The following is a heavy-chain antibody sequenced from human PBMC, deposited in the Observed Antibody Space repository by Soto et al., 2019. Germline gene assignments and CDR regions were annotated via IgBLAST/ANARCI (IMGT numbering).Heavy chain of an antibody. CDR3: ARRHLAVAVSPWFDP. CDR2: IDSSGEK. CDR1: GLSITDSEMG. Sequence: QVTLKASGPVLVKPTAPLTLRCTVSGLSITDSEMGVSWIRQPPGQPLEWLAHIDSSGEKSYRTFLKSRRASSKDPSKSQIVLTMTNMDPADTATYYCARRHLAVAVSPWFDPWGQGIPVTVSS. D-gene: IGHD6-19*01. J-gene: IGHJ5*02. V-gene: IGHV2-26*01.